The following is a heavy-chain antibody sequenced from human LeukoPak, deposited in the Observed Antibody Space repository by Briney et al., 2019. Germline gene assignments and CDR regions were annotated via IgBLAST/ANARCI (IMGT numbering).Heavy chain of an antibody. CDR2: IQYDGSNK. D-gene: IGHD3-10*01. Sequence: GGSLRLSCAASGFTFSDYGMHWVRRAPGKGLEWVAFIQYDGSNKYYADSVKGRFTISRDNSKNTLYLQMNSLRAEDTAVYYCAKDGNFGSGSYYRGDSWGQGTLVAVSS. J-gene: IGHJ4*02. CDR3: AKDGNFGSGSYYRGDS. V-gene: IGHV3-30*02. CDR1: GFTFSDYG.